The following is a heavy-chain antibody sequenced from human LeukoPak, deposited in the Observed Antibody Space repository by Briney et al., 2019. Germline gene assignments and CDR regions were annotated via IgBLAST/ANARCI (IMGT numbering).Heavy chain of an antibody. CDR3: ARGHYYDSSGYYYGRDNWFDP. CDR1: GGSISSSSYY. Sequence: SETLSLTCTVSGGSISSSSYYWGWIRQPPGKGLEWIGSIYYSGSTYYNPSLKSRVTISVDTSKNQFSLKLSSVTAADTAVYYCARGHYYDSSGYYYGRDNWFDPWGQGTLVTVSS. D-gene: IGHD3-22*01. CDR2: IYYSGST. V-gene: IGHV4-39*07. J-gene: IGHJ5*02.